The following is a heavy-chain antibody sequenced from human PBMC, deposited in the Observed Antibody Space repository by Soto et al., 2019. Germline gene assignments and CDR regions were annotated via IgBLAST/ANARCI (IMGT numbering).Heavy chain of an antibody. V-gene: IGHV1-18*01. CDR1: GYPFISYG. Sequence: ASVKVSCKASGYPFISYGISWVRQATGQGPEWMGWVSGHNGNTYYAQKFQGRVTMTTDTSTNTAYMELRSLRSDDTAVYYCASGRRPYYDFWSGPPHYYYYGMDVWGQGTTVTVSS. D-gene: IGHD3-3*01. J-gene: IGHJ6*02. CDR3: ASGRRPYYDFWSGPPHYYYYGMDV. CDR2: VSGHNGNT.